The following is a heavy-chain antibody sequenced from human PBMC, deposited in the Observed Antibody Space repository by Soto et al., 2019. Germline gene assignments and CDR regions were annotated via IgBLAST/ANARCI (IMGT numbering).Heavy chain of an antibody. D-gene: IGHD5-12*01. V-gene: IGHV3-33*08. Sequence: GGSLRLSCAASGFTFSSYSMNWVRQAPGKGLEWVAVIWYDGSNKYYADSVKGRFTISRDNSKNTLYLQMNSLRAEDTAVYYCARERNSGYDLYYYGMDVWGQGTTVTVSS. CDR2: IWYDGSNK. CDR1: GFTFSSYS. J-gene: IGHJ6*02. CDR3: ARERNSGYDLYYYGMDV.